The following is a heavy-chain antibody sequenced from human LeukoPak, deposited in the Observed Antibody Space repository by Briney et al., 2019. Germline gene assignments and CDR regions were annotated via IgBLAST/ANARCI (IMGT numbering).Heavy chain of an antibody. D-gene: IGHD3-22*01. J-gene: IGHJ4*02. CDR2: ISASGGST. CDR1: GFTFSSSA. V-gene: IGHV3-23*01. CDR3: AKGSYYDSSGSLYFDY. Sequence: GGSLRLSCAASGFTFSSSAMSWVRQVPGKGLEWVSGISASGGSTSYADSVRGRFTISRDNSKNTLYVQVNSLGTEDTAAYYCAKGSYYDSSGSLYFDYWGQGTLVTVSS.